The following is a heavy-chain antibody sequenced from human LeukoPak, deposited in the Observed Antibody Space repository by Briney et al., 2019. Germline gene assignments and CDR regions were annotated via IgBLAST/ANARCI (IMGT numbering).Heavy chain of an antibody. D-gene: IGHD1-26*01. CDR2: IKQDGSEK. J-gene: IGHJ4*02. CDR1: GFTLSTYW. V-gene: IGHV3-7*01. Sequence: GGSLRLSCAASGFTLSTYWMTWVRQAPGKGLEWVANIKQDGSEKYYVDSVKGRFTISRDNAKKLLYSQMNSLRVEDTAVYYCARDRGSSSRLGRFDNWGQGTLVTVSP. CDR3: ARDRGSSSRLGRFDN.